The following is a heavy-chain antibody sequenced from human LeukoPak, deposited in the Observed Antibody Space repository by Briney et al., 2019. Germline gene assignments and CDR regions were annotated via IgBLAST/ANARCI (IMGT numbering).Heavy chain of an antibody. D-gene: IGHD6-13*01. CDR1: GFTFSSYA. CDR2: ISSSSSTI. CDR3: ARAVAAAGIEYFDY. Sequence: GGSLRLSCAASGFTFSSYAMNWVRQAPGEGLEWVSYISSSSSTIYYADSVKGRFTISRDNAKNSLYLQMNSLRAEDTAVYYCARAVAAAGIEYFDYWGQGTLVTVSS. V-gene: IGHV3-48*04. J-gene: IGHJ4*02.